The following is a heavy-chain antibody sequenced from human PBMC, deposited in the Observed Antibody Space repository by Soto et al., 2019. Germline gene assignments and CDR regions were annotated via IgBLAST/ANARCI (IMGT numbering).Heavy chain of an antibody. D-gene: IGHD2-2*02. CDR3: ARSGIEAAAIGPY. Sequence: ASVEVSCKXSGYTFISYALHWVRQAPGQRLEWMGWINAGNGNTNYSQKLQGRVTISRDTSASTGYMELSSLKSEDTGVYFCARSGIEAAAIGPYWGQGTLVTVSS. CDR2: INAGNGNT. CDR1: GYTFISYA. J-gene: IGHJ4*02. V-gene: IGHV1-3*01.